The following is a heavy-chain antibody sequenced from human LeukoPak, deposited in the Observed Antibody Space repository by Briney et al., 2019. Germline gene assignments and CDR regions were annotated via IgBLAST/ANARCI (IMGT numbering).Heavy chain of an antibody. CDR1: GGSFSGYC. CDR2: INHSGST. Sequence: PSETLSLTCAVYGGSFSGYCWSWIRQPPGKGLEWIGEINHSGSTNYNPSLKSRVTISVDTSKNQFSLKLSSVTAADTAVYYCARRKRGFDYWGQGTLVTVSS. J-gene: IGHJ4*02. CDR3: ARRKRGFDY. D-gene: IGHD3-10*01. V-gene: IGHV4-34*01.